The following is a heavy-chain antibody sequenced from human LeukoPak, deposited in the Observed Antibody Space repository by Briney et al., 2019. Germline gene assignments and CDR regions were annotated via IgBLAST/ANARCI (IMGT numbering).Heavy chain of an antibody. D-gene: IGHD3-10*01. Sequence: PGGSLRLSCAASGFTFSSYGMHWVRQAPGKGLEWVAFIRNDGSDKYHADSVKGRFTISRDNSKNTLYLQMNSLRTEDTAVYYGANEWLHVSGSYKANNWGQGTLVTVSS. CDR2: IRNDGSDK. CDR3: ANEWLHVSGSYKANN. CDR1: GFTFSSYG. J-gene: IGHJ4*02. V-gene: IGHV3-30*02.